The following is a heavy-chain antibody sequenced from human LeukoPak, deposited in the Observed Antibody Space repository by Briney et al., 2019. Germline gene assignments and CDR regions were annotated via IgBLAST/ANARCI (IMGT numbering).Heavy chain of an antibody. Sequence: PSETLSLTCTVSGDSISSSNYYWGWIRQPPGKGLEWIGSIYYSGSTYYNPSLKSRVTISVDTSKNQFSLKLTSVTAADTAVYYCARPDSSGWPRRAFNIWGQGTMVTVSS. CDR3: ARPDSSGWPRRAFNI. CDR1: GDSISSSNYY. CDR2: IYYSGST. D-gene: IGHD6-19*01. J-gene: IGHJ3*02. V-gene: IGHV4-39*01.